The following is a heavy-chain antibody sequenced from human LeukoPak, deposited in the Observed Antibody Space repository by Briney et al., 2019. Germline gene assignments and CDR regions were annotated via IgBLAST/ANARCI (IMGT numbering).Heavy chain of an antibody. CDR1: GGSISSYY. CDR3: ARHRSGWLQSSFDY. V-gene: IGHV4-59*08. D-gene: IGHD5-24*01. Sequence: TSETLSLTCSVSGGSISSYYWSWIRQPPGKGLEWIGFIYYSGESTNYNPSLKSRVTISIDRSKNQFSLNLNSVTAADTAVYYCARHRSGWLQSSFDYWGQGTLVTVSS. CDR2: IYYSGEST. J-gene: IGHJ4*02.